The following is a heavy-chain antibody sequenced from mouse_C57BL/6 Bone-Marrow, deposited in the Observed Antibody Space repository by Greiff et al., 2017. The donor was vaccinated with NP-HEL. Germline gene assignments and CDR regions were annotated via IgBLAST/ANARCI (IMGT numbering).Heavy chain of an antibody. V-gene: IGHV1-64*01. CDR2: IHPNSGST. J-gene: IGHJ2*01. CDR3: ARVYYGGSGEYYFDY. D-gene: IGHD1-1*01. Sequence: QVQLQQPGAELVKPGASVKLSCKASGYTFTSYWMHWVKQRPGQGLEWIGMIHPNSGSTNYNEKFKSKATLTVDKSSSTAYMQLSSLTSEDSAVYYCARVYYGGSGEYYFDYWGQGTTLTVSA. CDR1: GYTFTSYW.